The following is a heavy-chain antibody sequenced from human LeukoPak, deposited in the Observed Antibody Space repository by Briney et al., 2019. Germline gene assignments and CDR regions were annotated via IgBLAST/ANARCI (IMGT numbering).Heavy chain of an antibody. J-gene: IGHJ3*02. CDR1: GGSISSYY. Sequence: SETLSLTCAVSGGSISSYYWNWIRQPPGKGLEWIGYIYYSGSTYYKPSLKSRVSISLDTSKNQFSLKLSSVTAADTAVYYCARSRGGSYYGDASDIWGQGTMVTVSS. D-gene: IGHD1-26*01. V-gene: IGHV4-59*08. CDR2: IYYSGST. CDR3: ARSRGGSYYGDASDI.